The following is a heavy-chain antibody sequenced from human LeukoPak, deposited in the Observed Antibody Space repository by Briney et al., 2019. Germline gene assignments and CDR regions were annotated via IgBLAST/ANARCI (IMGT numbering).Heavy chain of an antibody. Sequence: GGSLRLSCAASGFTFSSYAMNWVRQAPGKGPEWVSFMSSSGSYIYYADSVKGRFTISRDNAKNSLYLQMNSLRAEDTAVYYCARDLTTSMAYYFDCWGQGTLVTVSS. D-gene: IGHD5-18*01. J-gene: IGHJ4*02. CDR1: GFTFSSYA. CDR2: MSSSGSYI. V-gene: IGHV3-21*01. CDR3: ARDLTTSMAYYFDC.